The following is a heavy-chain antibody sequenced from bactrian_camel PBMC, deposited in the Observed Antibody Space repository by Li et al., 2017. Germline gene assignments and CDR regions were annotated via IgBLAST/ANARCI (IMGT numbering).Heavy chain of an antibody. CDR1: GLPYSTNYINYW. CDR2: INSGGGRT. Sequence: QLVESGGGSVQAGGSLRLSCTASGLPYSTNYINYWMYWVRQAPGKGLEWVSSINSGGGRTYYADSVRGRFTISRDNAKNTVYLQLNSLKTEDMAMYYCASYYNDYVAFGYWGQGTQVTVS. CDR3: ASYYNDYVAFGY. J-gene: IGHJ6*01. D-gene: IGHD4*01. V-gene: IGHV3S25*01.